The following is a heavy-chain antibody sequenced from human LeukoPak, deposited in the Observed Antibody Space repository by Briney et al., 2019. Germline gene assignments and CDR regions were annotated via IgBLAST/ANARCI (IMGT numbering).Heavy chain of an antibody. CDR1: GYTFTGYY. CDR2: INPNSGGT. J-gene: IGHJ6*02. Sequence: ASVTVSCKASGYTFTGYYMHWVGQAPGQGLEGMGWINPNSGGTNYAQKFQGRVTMTRETSSSTAYMELSRLRSDDTAVYYCARGEEAYYDSSGYYGMDVWGQGTTVTVSS. V-gene: IGHV1-2*02. CDR3: ARGEEAYYDSSGYYGMDV. D-gene: IGHD3-22*01.